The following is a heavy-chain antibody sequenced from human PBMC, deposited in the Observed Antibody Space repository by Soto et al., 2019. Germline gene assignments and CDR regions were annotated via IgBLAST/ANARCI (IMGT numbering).Heavy chain of an antibody. J-gene: IGHJ5*02. D-gene: IGHD1-26*01. CDR2: ISYDGSNK. V-gene: IGHV3-30-3*01. CDR1: GFTFSNYA. CDR3: ARAPALGETDRFDP. Sequence: QVQLVESGGGVVQPRRSLRLSCAASGFTFSNYAMHWVRQAPGEGLEWVTVISYDGSNKYFADSVKGRFTISRDNSKNILYLQMNGLRAEDTAVYYCARAPALGETDRFDPWGQGTLVTVSS.